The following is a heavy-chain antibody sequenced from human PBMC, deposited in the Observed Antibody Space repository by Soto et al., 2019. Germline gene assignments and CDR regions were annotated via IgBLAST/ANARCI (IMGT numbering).Heavy chain of an antibody. D-gene: IGHD3-3*01. CDR1: GFTFSSYG. CDR2: IWYDGNNK. CDR3: ASTIFGVADGFDP. Sequence: GGSLRLSCAASGFTFSSYGIHWVRQAPGKGLEWVAVIWYDGNNKYYADSVKGRFTISRDNSKNTLYLQMNSLRAEDTAVYYCASTIFGVADGFDPWGQEPWSPSPQ. J-gene: IGHJ5*02. V-gene: IGHV3-33*01.